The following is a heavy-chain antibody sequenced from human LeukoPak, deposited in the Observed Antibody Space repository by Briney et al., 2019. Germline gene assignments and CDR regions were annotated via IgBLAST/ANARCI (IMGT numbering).Heavy chain of an antibody. D-gene: IGHD1-26*01. CDR3: AREWEQYYFDY. Sequence: GGSLRLSCVASGFPFSTYAMHWVRQAPGKGLEWVAVISYDGSNKYYADSVKGRFTISRDNSKNTLYLQMNSLRAEDTAVYYCAREWEQYYFDYWGQGTLVTVSS. CDR1: GFPFSTYA. CDR2: ISYDGSNK. V-gene: IGHV3-30-3*01. J-gene: IGHJ4*02.